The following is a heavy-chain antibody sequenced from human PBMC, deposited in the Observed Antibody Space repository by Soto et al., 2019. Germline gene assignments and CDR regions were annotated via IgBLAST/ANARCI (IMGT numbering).Heavy chain of an antibody. J-gene: IGHJ3*02. CDR1: GFTFSDHY. Sequence: EVQLVESGGGLVQPGGSLSLSCAASGFTFSDHYMDWVRQAPGKGLEWVGRTRNKANSYTTEYAASVKGRFTISRDDSKNSLYLQMNSLKTEDMAVYYCVSHVVVTLINAFDIWGQGTMVTVSS. CDR3: VSHVVVTLINAFDI. D-gene: IGHD2-21*02. V-gene: IGHV3-72*01. CDR2: TRNKANSYTT.